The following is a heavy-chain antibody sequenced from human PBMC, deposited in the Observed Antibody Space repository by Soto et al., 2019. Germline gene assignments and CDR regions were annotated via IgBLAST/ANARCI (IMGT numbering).Heavy chain of an antibody. J-gene: IGHJ6*02. CDR3: ARVMDYYDSSGYYSYYYGMDV. CDR2: INSDGSST. CDR1: GFTFSSYW. D-gene: IGHD3-22*01. V-gene: IGHV3-74*01. Sequence: SGGSLRLSCAASGFTFSSYWMHWVRQAPGKGLVWVSRINSDGSSTSYADSVKGRFTISRDNAKNTLYLQMNSLRAEDTAVYYCARVMDYYDSSGYYSYYYGMDVWGQGTTVTVSS.